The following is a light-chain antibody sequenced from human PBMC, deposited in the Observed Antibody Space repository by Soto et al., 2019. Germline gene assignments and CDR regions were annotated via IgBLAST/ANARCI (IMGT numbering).Light chain of an antibody. CDR1: QSVSSN. CDR3: QQYNNWPRT. CDR2: GAS. Sequence: EIVMTQSPATLSVSPGERATLSCRASQSVSSNLAWYQQKPGQAPRLLIYGASTRATGIPARFSGSGSGTEFTLTICILLSEDFAVYYCQQYNNWPRTFGQGTKVDIK. V-gene: IGKV3-15*01. J-gene: IGKJ1*01.